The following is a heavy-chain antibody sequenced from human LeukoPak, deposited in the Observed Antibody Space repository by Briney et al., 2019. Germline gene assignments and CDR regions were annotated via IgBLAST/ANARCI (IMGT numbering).Heavy chain of an antibody. Sequence: SETLSLTCTVSGGSISSYYWSWIRQPPGKGLEWIGYIYYSGSTNYSPSLKSRVTISLDTSKNQFSLKLSSVTAADTAVYYCARDYDGSGSYRIDYWGQGTLVTVSS. CDR1: GGSISSYY. D-gene: IGHD3-10*01. CDR3: ARDYDGSGSYRIDY. J-gene: IGHJ4*02. CDR2: IYYSGST. V-gene: IGHV4-59*12.